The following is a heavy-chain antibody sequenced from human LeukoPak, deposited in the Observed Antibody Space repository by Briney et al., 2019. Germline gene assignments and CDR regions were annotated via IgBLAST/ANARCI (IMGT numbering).Heavy chain of an antibody. Sequence: PSETLSLTCTVSGGPISSYYWSWIRQPPGKGLEWIGYIYYSGSTNYNPSLKSRVTISVDTSENQFSLKLSSVTAADTAVYYCARDAPLYYYDSSGYSRDDAFDIWGQGTMVTVSS. J-gene: IGHJ3*02. CDR2: IYYSGST. CDR3: ARDAPLYYYDSSGYSRDDAFDI. V-gene: IGHV4-59*01. CDR1: GGPISSYY. D-gene: IGHD3-22*01.